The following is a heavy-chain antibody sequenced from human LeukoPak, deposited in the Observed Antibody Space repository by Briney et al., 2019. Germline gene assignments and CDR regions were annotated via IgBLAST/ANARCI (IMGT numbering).Heavy chain of an antibody. CDR3: ARGKVVAGTPGQNSWDY. J-gene: IGHJ4*02. CDR1: GGSISSYY. CDR2: IRTSGDT. Sequence: SETLSLTCTVSGGSISSYYWNWIRQPAGKGLEWIGRIRTSGDTSYNPSLKSRVTVSVDTSRNQFSLKLSAVTAADTAVYYCARGKVVAGTPGQNSWDYWGQGTLVAVSS. V-gene: IGHV4-4*07. D-gene: IGHD6-19*01.